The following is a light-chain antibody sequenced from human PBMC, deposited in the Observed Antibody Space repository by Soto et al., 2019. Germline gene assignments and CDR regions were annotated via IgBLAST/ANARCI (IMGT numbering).Light chain of an antibody. Sequence: QSALTHPRSVSGSPGQSVTISCTGSSSDVRAYQFVSWYQQHPGKAPRLILYDVNQRPSGVPDRFSDSKSGDTASLTISGLQAEDEADYYCCSYAGRYTRIFGGGTKLTVL. V-gene: IGLV2-11*01. CDR1: SSDVRAYQF. CDR2: DVN. CDR3: CSYAGRYTRI. J-gene: IGLJ2*01.